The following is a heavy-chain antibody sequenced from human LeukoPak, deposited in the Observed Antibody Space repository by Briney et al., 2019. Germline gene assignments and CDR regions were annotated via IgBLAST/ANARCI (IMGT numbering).Heavy chain of an antibody. V-gene: IGHV4-31*03. Sequence: SETLSLTCTVSGGSISSGGYYWSWIRQHPGKGLEWIGYIYYSGSTYYNPSLKSRVTISVDTSKNQFSLKLSSVTAADTAVYYCARGRFLEWIDYWGQGTLVTVSS. D-gene: IGHD3-3*01. J-gene: IGHJ4*02. CDR1: GGSISSGGYY. CDR3: ARGRFLEWIDY. CDR2: IYYSGST.